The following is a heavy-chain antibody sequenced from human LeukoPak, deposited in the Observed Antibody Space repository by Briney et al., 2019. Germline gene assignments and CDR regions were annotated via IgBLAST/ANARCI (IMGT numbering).Heavy chain of an antibody. CDR1: GGTFSSYA. D-gene: IGHD3-22*01. CDR3: AREIIVVVITSAFDI. CDR2: IIPILGIA. Sequence: SVKVSCKASGGTFSSYAISWVRQAPGQGLEWMGRIIPILGIANYAQKFQGRVTITADKSTSTAYMELSSLRSEDTAVYYCAREIIVVVITSAFDIWGQGTMVTASS. J-gene: IGHJ3*02. V-gene: IGHV1-69*04.